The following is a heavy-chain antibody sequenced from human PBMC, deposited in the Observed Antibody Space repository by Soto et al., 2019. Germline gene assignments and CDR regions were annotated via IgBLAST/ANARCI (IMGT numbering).Heavy chain of an antibody. CDR1: GGSIGSGGYY. CDR3: ARDRLMATAGTARHYFGLDV. D-gene: IGHD5-18*01. CDR2: IYYSGNT. J-gene: IGHJ6*02. V-gene: IGHV4-31*03. Sequence: SETLSLTCTVSGGSIGSGGYYWSWVRQNPRRGLEWIGNIYYSGNTYYNPSLKSRLTISVDTSKNQFSLNLSSVTAADTAVYYCARDRLMATAGTARHYFGLDVWGQGTTVTVSS.